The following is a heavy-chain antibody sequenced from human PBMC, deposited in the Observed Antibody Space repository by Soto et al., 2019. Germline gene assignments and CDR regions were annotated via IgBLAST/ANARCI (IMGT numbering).Heavy chain of an antibody. CDR2: IYWNDDK. Sequence: QITLKESGPTVVKPTQTLTLTCTFSGFSLSTSGGGVGWIRQPPGKALEWLTLIYWNDDKRYRPSLKTRLTITKDTSKNQVVLIMTNMDPVDTATYYCAHKMYYYESSGFYMPPFDYWGQGIMVTVSS. CDR3: AHKMYYYESSGFYMPPFDY. J-gene: IGHJ4*02. V-gene: IGHV2-5*01. D-gene: IGHD3-22*01. CDR1: GFSLSTSGGG.